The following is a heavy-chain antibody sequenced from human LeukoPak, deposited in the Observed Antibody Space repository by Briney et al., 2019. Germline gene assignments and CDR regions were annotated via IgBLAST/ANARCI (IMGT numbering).Heavy chain of an antibody. Sequence: ASVKVSCKASGHTFTSYYMHWVRQAPGQGLEWMGIINPSGGSTSYAQKFQGRVTMTRDTSTSTVYMELSSLRSEDTAVYYCSRSGYDFLGGTRLYXFDXWGQGXLVTVS. D-gene: IGHD5-12*01. CDR2: INPSGGST. J-gene: IGHJ4*02. V-gene: IGHV1-46*01. CDR3: SRSGYDFLGGTRLYXFDX. CDR1: GHTFTSYY.